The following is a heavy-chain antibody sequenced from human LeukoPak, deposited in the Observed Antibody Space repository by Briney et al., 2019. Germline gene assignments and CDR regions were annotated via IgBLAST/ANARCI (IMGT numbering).Heavy chain of an antibody. V-gene: IGHV2-5*01. J-gene: IGHJ4*02. D-gene: IGHD4-17*01. Sequence: AGPTLVKPTQSLTLTCTFSGFSLSTGGVGVGWIRQPPGKALECLALIYWNDGKDYSPSLRSRLTITKDISKNQVVLTMTNMDPVDTATYFCARRRLEKGTTVTSAFDYWGQGTLVTVSS. CDR1: GFSLSTGGVG. CDR3: ARRRLEKGTTVTSAFDY. CDR2: IYWNDGK.